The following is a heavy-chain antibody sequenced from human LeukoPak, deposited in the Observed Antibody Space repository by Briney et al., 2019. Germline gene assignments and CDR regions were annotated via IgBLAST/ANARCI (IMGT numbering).Heavy chain of an antibody. CDR1: GGSFSGYY. Sequence: SETLSLTCAVYGGSFSGYYWSWIRQPPGKGLEWIGEINHSGSTNYNPSLKSRVTISVDTSKNQFSLKLSSVTAADTAVYYCARRQTYYYGSGSYYNARWFDPWGQGTLVTVSS. D-gene: IGHD3-10*01. V-gene: IGHV4-34*01. J-gene: IGHJ5*02. CDR3: ARRQTYYYGSGSYYNARWFDP. CDR2: INHSGST.